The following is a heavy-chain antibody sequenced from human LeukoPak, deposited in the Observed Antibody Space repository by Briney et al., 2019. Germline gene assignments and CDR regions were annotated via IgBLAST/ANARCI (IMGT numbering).Heavy chain of an antibody. D-gene: IGHD4-17*01. J-gene: IGHJ6*04. Sequence: QAGGSLRLSCAASGFTFSSYDMHWVRQATGKGLEWVSAIGTAGGPYYPGSVKGRFTISRENAKNSLYLQMNSLRAGDTAVYYCARGRFYYGMDVWGKGTTVTVSS. V-gene: IGHV3-13*05. CDR2: IGTAGGP. CDR3: ARGRFYYGMDV. CDR1: GFTFSSYD.